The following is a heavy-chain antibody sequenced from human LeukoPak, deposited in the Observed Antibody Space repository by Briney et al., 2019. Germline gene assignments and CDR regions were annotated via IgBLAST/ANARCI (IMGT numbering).Heavy chain of an antibody. Sequence: PGGSLRLSCAASGFTFSSYGMHWVRQAPGKGPEWVAVISYDGSNKYYADSVKGRFTISRDNSKNTLYLQMNSLRAEDTAVYYCAKLDGDFSFDYWGQGTLVTVSS. CDR1: GFTFSSYG. D-gene: IGHD4-17*01. J-gene: IGHJ4*02. CDR3: AKLDGDFSFDY. CDR2: ISYDGSNK. V-gene: IGHV3-30*18.